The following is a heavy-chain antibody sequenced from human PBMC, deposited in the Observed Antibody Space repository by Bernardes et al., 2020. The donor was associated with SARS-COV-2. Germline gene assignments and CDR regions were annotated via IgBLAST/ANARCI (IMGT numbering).Heavy chain of an antibody. Sequence: SGPTLVKPTQTLTLTCTFSGFSLSTSGVGVGWIRQPPGKALEWLALIYWDDDKRYSPSLKSRLTITKDTSKNQVVLTMTNMDPVDTATYYCTRLYGEYSSSWRWFDPWGQGTLVTVSS. CDR2: IYWDDDK. CDR1: GFSLSTSGVG. V-gene: IGHV2-5*02. CDR3: TRLYGEYSSSWRWFDP. D-gene: IGHD6-13*01. J-gene: IGHJ5*02.